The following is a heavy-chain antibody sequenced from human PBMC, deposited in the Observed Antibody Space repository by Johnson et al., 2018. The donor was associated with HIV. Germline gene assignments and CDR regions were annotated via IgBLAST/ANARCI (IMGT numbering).Heavy chain of an antibody. CDR1: GFTFSDYY. V-gene: IGHV3-9*01. CDR2: ISWNSGSI. J-gene: IGHJ3*02. Sequence: VQVVESGGGLVKPGGSLRLSCAASGFTFSDYYMSWIRQAPGKGLEWVSGISWNSGSIGYADSMKGRFTISRDNAKNSLYVQMNSLRVEDTAMYQCAKDSAAAGRGEAFDIWGQGTMVTVSS. CDR3: AKDSAAAGRGEAFDI. D-gene: IGHD6-13*01.